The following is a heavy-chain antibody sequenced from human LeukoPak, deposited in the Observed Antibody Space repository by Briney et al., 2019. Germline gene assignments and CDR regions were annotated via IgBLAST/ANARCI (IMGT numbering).Heavy chain of an antibody. J-gene: IGHJ4*02. CDR1: GGSISSGNYY. CDR2: IHHSGST. V-gene: IGHV4-31*03. Sequence: SETLSLTCTVSGGSISSGNYYWSWIRQHPGKGLEWIGYIHHSGSTYYNPSLKSRVIISVDTSKNQFSLKLNSVTAADTAVYYCARRGSSGRSFDYWGQGTLVIVSS. CDR3: ARRGSSGRSFDY. D-gene: IGHD6-25*01.